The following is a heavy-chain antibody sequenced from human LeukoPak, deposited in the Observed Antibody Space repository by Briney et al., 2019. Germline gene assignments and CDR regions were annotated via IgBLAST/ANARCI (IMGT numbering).Heavy chain of an antibody. V-gene: IGHV3-48*03. J-gene: IGHJ4*02. Sequence: GGSLRLSCAASGFTFSSYEMNWVRQAPGKGLEWVSYISSSGSTIYYADSVKGRFTISRDNAKNSLYLQMNSLRAEDTAVYYCARGEAMVRGLTMAYYFDYWGQGTLVTVSS. CDR2: ISSSGSTI. CDR3: ARGEAMVRGLTMAYYFDY. CDR1: GFTFSSYE. D-gene: IGHD3-10*01.